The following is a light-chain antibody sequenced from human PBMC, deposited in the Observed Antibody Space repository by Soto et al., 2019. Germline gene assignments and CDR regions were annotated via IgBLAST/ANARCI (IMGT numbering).Light chain of an antibody. Sequence: EIVMTQSPATXXVSPGERATXSXXASQSVSXNLAWYQQKPGQAPRLLIYGASTRATGIPARFSGSWSGTELTLNISSLQSEDFAVYYCQQYNNWPPITFGQGKRLEIK. CDR2: GAS. V-gene: IGKV3-15*01. J-gene: IGKJ5*01. CDR3: QQYNNWPPIT. CDR1: QSVSXN.